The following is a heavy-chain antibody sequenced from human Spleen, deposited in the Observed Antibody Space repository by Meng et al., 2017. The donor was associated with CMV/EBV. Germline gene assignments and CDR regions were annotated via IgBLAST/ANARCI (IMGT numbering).Heavy chain of an antibody. Sequence: GESLKISCAASGFTFSSYAMSWVRQAPGKGLEWVSAISGSGGSTYYADSVKGRFTISRDNSKNTLYLQMNSLRAEDTAVYYCAKDYEYSTYLVRHYGMDVWGQGTTVTVSS. CDR3: AKDYEYSTYLVRHYGMDV. CDR2: ISGSGGST. J-gene: IGHJ6*02. V-gene: IGHV3-23*01. CDR1: GFTFSSYA. D-gene: IGHD4-11*01.